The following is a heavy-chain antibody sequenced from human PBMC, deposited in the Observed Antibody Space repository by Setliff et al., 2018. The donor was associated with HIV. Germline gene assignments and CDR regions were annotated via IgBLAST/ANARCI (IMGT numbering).Heavy chain of an antibody. Sequence: GASVQVSCKASGGTFNNDAISWVRQAPGQGLEWMGGIIPMFVTANYAQKFQDRVTITADESTSTAHMELSSLRSEDTAVYSCARDEVIEVAGDFDNWGQGTLVTVSS. CDR1: GGTFNNDA. CDR3: ARDEVIEVAGDFDN. CDR2: IIPMFVTA. J-gene: IGHJ4*02. D-gene: IGHD6-19*01. V-gene: IGHV1-69*13.